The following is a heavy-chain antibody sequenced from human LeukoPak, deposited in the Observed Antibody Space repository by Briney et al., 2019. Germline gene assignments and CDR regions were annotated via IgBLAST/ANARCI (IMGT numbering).Heavy chain of an antibody. J-gene: IGHJ4*02. Sequence: GGSLRLSCAASGFTFTSYWMTWVRQAPGKGLEWVANTKHDGSERYYVDSVKGRFTISRDNVKNSLFLQMDSLRAEDTAVYYCARGGLYGDYYFNYWGQGTLVTVTS. V-gene: IGHV3-7*04. D-gene: IGHD2-21*02. CDR3: ARGGLYGDYYFNY. CDR1: GFTFTSYW. CDR2: TKHDGSER.